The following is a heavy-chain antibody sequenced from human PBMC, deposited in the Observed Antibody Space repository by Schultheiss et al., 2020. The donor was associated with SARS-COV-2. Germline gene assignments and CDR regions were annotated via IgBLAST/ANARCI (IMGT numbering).Heavy chain of an antibody. J-gene: IGHJ6*02. CDR2: MNPNSGGT. CDR1: GYTFTSYD. V-gene: IGHV1-2*02. Sequence: ASVKVSCKASGYTFTSYDINWVRQATGQGLEWMGWMNPNSGGTNYAQKFQGRVTMTRDTSISTAYMELSRLRSDDTAVYYCAEHIGSSWSSGMDVWGQGTTVTVSS. CDR3: AEHIGSSWSSGMDV. D-gene: IGHD6-13*01.